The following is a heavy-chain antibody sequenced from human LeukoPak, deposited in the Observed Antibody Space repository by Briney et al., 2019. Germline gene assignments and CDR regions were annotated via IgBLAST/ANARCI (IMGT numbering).Heavy chain of an antibody. V-gene: IGHV3-30*02. CDR1: GFSFSSYG. D-gene: IGHD1-26*01. J-gene: IGHJ6*03. CDR2: IRYDGSKK. CDR3: ARDPYNGNYGDSYYYFMDA. Sequence: GGSLRLSCAASGFSFSSYGMYWVRQAPGKGLEWVAFIRYDGSKKYYADSVKGRFTISRDNSKNTLNLQMNSLRAEDTAVYYCARDPYNGNYGDSYYYFMDAWGKGTTVTISS.